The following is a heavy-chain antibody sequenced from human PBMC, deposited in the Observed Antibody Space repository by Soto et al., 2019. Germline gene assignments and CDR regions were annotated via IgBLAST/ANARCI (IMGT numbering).Heavy chain of an antibody. V-gene: IGHV3-23*01. CDR1: GFTFSSYA. CDR3: AKDAYYDLSTGTGYYYYGLDV. D-gene: IGHD3-9*01. Sequence: PGGSLRLSCAASGFTFSSYAMTWLRQSPGKGLEWISVISATGDTIYYADSVEGRFTISRDNSNSTLFLQMDRLTADDTAVYFCAKDAYYDLSTGTGYYYYGLDVWGQGTTVTSP. J-gene: IGHJ6*02. CDR2: ISATGDTI.